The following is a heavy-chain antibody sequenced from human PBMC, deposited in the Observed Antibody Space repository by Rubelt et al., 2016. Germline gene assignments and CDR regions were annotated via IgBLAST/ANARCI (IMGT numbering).Heavy chain of an antibody. Sequence: QLQLQESGPGLVKPSETLSLTCTVSGGSISSSSYYWGWIRPPPGKGLEWIGSIYYSGSTYYNPSLKSRVTISVDTSKNQFSLKLSSVTAADTAVYYCARITAMVDYWGQGTLVTVSS. CDR1: GGSISSSSYY. J-gene: IGHJ4*02. CDR3: ARITAMVDY. CDR2: IYYSGST. D-gene: IGHD5-18*01. V-gene: IGHV4-39*01.